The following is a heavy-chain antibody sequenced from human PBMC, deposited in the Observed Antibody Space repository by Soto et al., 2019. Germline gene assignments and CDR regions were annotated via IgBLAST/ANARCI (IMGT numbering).Heavy chain of an antibody. CDR2: ISYDGSNK. Sequence: ESGGGVVQPGRSLRLSCAASGFTFSSYAMHWVRQAPGKGLEWVAVISYDGSNKYYADSVKGRFTISRDNSKNTLYLQMNSLRAEDTAVYYCARVVGSGPDYYYGMDVWGQGTTVTVSS. CDR1: GFTFSSYA. V-gene: IGHV3-30-3*01. CDR3: ARVVGSGPDYYYGMDV. D-gene: IGHD6-25*01. J-gene: IGHJ6*02.